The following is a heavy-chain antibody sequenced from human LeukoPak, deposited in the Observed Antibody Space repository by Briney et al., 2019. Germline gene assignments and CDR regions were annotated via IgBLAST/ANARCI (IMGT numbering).Heavy chain of an antibody. J-gene: IGHJ2*01. Sequence: GASVKVSCKASGYTFTNYDISWVRQAPGQRLEWMGWINPYDGNTNYAQNLQGRVTMTTDTSTSTAYIALRSLRSDNTAVYYRAKGGGGWYFDLWGRGTLVTVSS. D-gene: IGHD3-16*01. V-gene: IGHV1-18*01. CDR1: GYTFTNYD. CDR3: AKGGGGWYFDL. CDR2: INPYDGNT.